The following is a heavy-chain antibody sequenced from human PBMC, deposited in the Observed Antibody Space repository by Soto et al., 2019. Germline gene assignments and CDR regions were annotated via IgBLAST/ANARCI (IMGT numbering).Heavy chain of an antibody. CDR3: ARVERGTATTVVDAFDI. D-gene: IGHD1-1*01. CDR1: GGFVTSGSYY. Sequence: QVQLQQWGAGLLKTSATLSLTCAVYGGFVTSGSYYWSWIRQPPGKGLEWIGEMSHSGGTHFNPSLKSRVTISVDTSKNQFTLKMSSVTAADTALYYCARVERGTATTVVDAFDIWGPGTMVTVSS. V-gene: IGHV4-34*01. J-gene: IGHJ3*02. CDR2: MSHSGGT.